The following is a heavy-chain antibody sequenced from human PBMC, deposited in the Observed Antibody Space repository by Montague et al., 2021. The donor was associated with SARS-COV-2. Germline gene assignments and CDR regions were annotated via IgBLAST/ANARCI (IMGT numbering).Heavy chain of an antibody. CDR3: ARGDSSGYYYLFDY. V-gene: IGHV3-13*04. CDR1: GFTFSSYD. J-gene: IGHJ4*02. CDR2: IGTAGDT. Sequence: SPRLSCAASGFTFSSYDMHWVRQATGKGLEWVSAIGTAGDTYYPGSVKGRFTISRENAKNSLYLQMNSLRAGDTAVYYCARGDSSGYYYLFDYWGQGTLVTVSS. D-gene: IGHD3-22*01.